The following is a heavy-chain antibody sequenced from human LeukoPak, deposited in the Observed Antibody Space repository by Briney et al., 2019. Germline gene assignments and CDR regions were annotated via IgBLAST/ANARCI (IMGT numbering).Heavy chain of an antibody. CDR2: ISSSSSYI. Sequence: GGSLRLSCAASGFTFSGYSMNWVRQAPGKGLEWVSSISSSSSYIYYADSVKGRFTISRDNAKNSLYLQMNSLRAEDTAVYYCARADSSGFFDYWGQGTLVTVSS. CDR3: ARADSSGFFDY. D-gene: IGHD3-22*01. J-gene: IGHJ4*02. V-gene: IGHV3-21*01. CDR1: GFTFSGYS.